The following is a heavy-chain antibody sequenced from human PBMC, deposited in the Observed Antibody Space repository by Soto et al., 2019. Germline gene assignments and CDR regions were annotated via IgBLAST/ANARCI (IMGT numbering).Heavy chain of an antibody. V-gene: IGHV3-48*02. Sequence: EVQLVESGGGLVQPGGSLRLSCAASGFTFSSYSMNWVRQAPGKGLEWVSYISSSSSTIYYADSVKGRFTISRDNAKNSLYLQMNSLRDEDTAVYYWARDPGYSSSWTDDYYGMDVWGQGTTVTVSS. D-gene: IGHD6-13*01. J-gene: IGHJ6*02. CDR1: GFTFSSYS. CDR2: ISSSSSTI. CDR3: ARDPGYSSSWTDDYYGMDV.